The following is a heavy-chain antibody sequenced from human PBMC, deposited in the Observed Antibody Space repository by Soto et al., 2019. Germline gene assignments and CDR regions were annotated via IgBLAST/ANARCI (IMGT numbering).Heavy chain of an antibody. CDR1: GFTFSSYA. CDR2: ISGSGGST. J-gene: IGHJ6*04. V-gene: IGHV3-23*01. D-gene: IGHD3-3*01. CDR3: AKDHNGGVRFLEWSYYYYGMDV. Sequence: GGSLRLSCAASGFTFSSYAMSWVRQAPGKGLEWVSAISGSGGSTYYADSVKGRFTISRDNSKNTLYLQMNSLRAEDTAVFYCAKDHNGGVRFLEWSYYYYGMDVWGKGTTVTVSS.